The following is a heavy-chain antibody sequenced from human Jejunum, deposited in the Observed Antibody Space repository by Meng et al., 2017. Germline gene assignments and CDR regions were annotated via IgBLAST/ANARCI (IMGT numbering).Heavy chain of an antibody. V-gene: IGHV3-7*01. D-gene: IGHD3-9*01. J-gene: IGHJ4*02. Sequence: GGSLRLSCAVSGLTFRSYWMSWVRQAPGKGLEWVAFMNPDGSQKYYVDSVRGRFTISRDNAKNSLYLQMNSLRAEDAAVYYCAREYFRSVDYWGQGTRVTGAS. CDR1: GLTFRSYW. CDR3: AREYFRSVDY. CDR2: MNPDGSQK.